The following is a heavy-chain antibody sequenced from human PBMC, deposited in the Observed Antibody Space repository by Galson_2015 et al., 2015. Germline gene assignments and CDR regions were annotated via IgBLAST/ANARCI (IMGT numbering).Heavy chain of an antibody. D-gene: IGHD5-24*01. CDR1: GFSLSTRGVG. Sequence: PALVNPPPTLPLPCTFSGFSLSTRGVGVGWIRQPPGKALEWLALISWDDGKRYSPSLKSRLTITKDTSKNQVVLTMTNMDPVDTATYYCAHTRRDGYNTGDDAFDIWGQGTMVTVTS. V-gene: IGHV2-5*02. CDR3: AHTRRDGYNTGDDAFDI. CDR2: ISWDDGK. J-gene: IGHJ3*02.